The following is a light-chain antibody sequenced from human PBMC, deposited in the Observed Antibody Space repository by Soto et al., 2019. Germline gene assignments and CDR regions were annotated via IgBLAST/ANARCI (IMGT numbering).Light chain of an antibody. Sequence: EIVMTQSPATLSVSPGERATLSCRASQSVSSNFAWYQQKPGQAPRLLLYGASTRATGIPARFSGSRSGTGFTLTISRLQSEDFAVYYCQQYNDWPQTFGQGTKVEIK. CDR1: QSVSSN. CDR2: GAS. CDR3: QQYNDWPQT. V-gene: IGKV3-15*01. J-gene: IGKJ1*01.